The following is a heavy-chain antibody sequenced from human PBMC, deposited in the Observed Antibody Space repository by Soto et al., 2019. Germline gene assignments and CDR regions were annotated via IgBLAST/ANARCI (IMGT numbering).Heavy chain of an antibody. Sequence: QVQLQESGPGLVKPAETLSLTCTVSGGSISSYYWSWIRQSPGKGREWMGYIHYSGSTKSNPSLKSRVTISVDTSRNQVSLKLSSVTAADSAVYFCARARYQLLHPYYYGMDVWGQGTTVTVSS. V-gene: IGHV4-59*01. D-gene: IGHD2-2*01. CDR2: IHYSGST. CDR3: ARARYQLLHPYYYGMDV. J-gene: IGHJ6*02. CDR1: GGSISSYY.